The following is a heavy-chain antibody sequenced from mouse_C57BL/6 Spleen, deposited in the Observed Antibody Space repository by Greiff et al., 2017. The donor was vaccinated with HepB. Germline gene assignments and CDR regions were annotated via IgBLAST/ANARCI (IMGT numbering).Heavy chain of an antibody. CDR2: INPSTGGT. D-gene: IGHD2-2*01. Sequence: EVQLQQSGPELVKPGASVKISRKASGYSFTGYYMNWVKQSPEKSLEWIGEINPSTGGTTYNQKFKAKATLTVDKSSSTAYMQLKSLTSEDSAVYYCARRGIYYGYYFDYWGQGTTLTVSS. V-gene: IGHV1-42*01. CDR3: ARRGIYYGYYFDY. CDR1: GYSFTGYY. J-gene: IGHJ2*01.